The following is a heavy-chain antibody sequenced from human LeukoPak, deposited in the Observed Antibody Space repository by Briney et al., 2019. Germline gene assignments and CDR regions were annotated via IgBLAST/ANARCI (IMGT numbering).Heavy chain of an antibody. D-gene: IGHD6-19*01. CDR2: IYYSGST. Sequence: SETLSLTCTVSGGSISSDSYYWAWIRQPPGKGLEWIASIYYSGSTYYNPSLKSRVTISVDTSRNQFSLKLSSVTAADTAVYYCASLAVAGLSEGYWGQGTLVVVSS. V-gene: IGHV4-39*01. CDR3: ASLAVAGLSEGY. J-gene: IGHJ4*02. CDR1: GGSISSDSYY.